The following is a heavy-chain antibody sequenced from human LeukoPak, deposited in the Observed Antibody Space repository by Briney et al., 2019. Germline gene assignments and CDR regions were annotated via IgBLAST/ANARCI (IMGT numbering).Heavy chain of an antibody. CDR1: GFIVSTNY. CDR2: ISYDGKNI. V-gene: IGHV3-30*18. D-gene: IGHD5-12*01. CDR3: AKTYSRESGYDFFFHY. J-gene: IGHJ4*02. Sequence: GGSLRLSCAASGFIVSTNYMSWVRQAPGKGLEWVSAISYDGKNIHYADSVKGRFTISRDNSRNTVYLQMYRLRVEDTAVYYCAKTYSRESGYDFFFHYWGQGTRVTVSS.